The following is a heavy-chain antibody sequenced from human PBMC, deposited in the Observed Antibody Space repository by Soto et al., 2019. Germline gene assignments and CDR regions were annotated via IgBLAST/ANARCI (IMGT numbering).Heavy chain of an antibody. J-gene: IGHJ6*03. Sequence: RGSLRLSCAASGFTFSSYGMHWVRQAPGKGLEWVAVIWYDGSNKYYADSVKGRFTISRDNSKNTLYLQMNSLRAEDTAVYYCARGYCSGGSCYYYYYMDVWGKGTTVTVSS. CDR2: IWYDGSNK. CDR3: ARGYCSGGSCYYYYYMDV. V-gene: IGHV3-33*01. CDR1: GFTFSSYG. D-gene: IGHD2-15*01.